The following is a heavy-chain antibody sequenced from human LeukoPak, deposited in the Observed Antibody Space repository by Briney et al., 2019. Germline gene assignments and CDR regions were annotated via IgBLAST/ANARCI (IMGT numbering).Heavy chain of an antibody. CDR2: IYYSGST. J-gene: IGHJ6*02. V-gene: IGHV4-59*01. D-gene: IGHD2-15*01. CDR3: ARVRVARGYYYYYGMDV. CDR1: GGSISSYY. Sequence: PSETLSLTCTVSGGSISSYYWSWIRQPPGRGLQWIGYIYYSGSTNYNPSLKSRVTISVDTSKNQFSLKLSSVTAADTAVYYCARVRVARGYYYYYGMDVWGQGTTVTVSS.